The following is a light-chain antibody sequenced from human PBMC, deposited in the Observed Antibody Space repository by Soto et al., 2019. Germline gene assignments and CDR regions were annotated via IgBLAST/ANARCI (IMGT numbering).Light chain of an antibody. CDR2: GAS. Sequence: EIVMTQSPATLSVSPGERATLSCRASQSVSSNLAWYQQKPGQAPRLLIYGASTRATGIPVRFSGSGSGTECTLTISSLQSEDFAVYYCQQYSNWPVTFGQGTKVEIK. V-gene: IGKV3-15*01. J-gene: IGKJ1*01. CDR1: QSVSSN. CDR3: QQYSNWPVT.